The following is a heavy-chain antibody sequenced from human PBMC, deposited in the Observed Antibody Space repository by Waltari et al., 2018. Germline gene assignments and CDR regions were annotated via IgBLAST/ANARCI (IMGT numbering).Heavy chain of an antibody. Sequence: QLVESGGGLVKPGGSLRLSCAASGFTFSSYSMTGVRQAPGKGLEWIGSIYYSGSTYYNPSLKSRVTISIDTSKNQFSLKLSSVTAADTAVYYCARDGRLNYYGSGSYDYWGQGTLVTVSS. CDR1: GFTFSSYS. CDR2: IYYSGST. V-gene: IGHV4-39*07. CDR3: ARDGRLNYYGSGSYDY. J-gene: IGHJ4*02. D-gene: IGHD3-10*01.